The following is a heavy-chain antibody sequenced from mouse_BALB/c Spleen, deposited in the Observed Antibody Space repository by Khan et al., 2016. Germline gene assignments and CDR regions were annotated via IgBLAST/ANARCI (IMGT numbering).Heavy chain of an antibody. CDR3: ARVGLLLYARDY. D-gene: IGHD1-1*01. J-gene: IGHJ4*01. V-gene: IGHV1S29*02. CDR2: IYPYNGGT. Sequence: VQLQQSGPELVKPGASVKISCKASGYTFTDYNMHWVKQSHGKSLEWIGYIYPYNGGTGYNQKFKSKATLTVDNSSSTAYMELRSLTSEDSAVYYCARVGLLLYARDYWGQGTSVTVSS. CDR1: GYTFTDYN.